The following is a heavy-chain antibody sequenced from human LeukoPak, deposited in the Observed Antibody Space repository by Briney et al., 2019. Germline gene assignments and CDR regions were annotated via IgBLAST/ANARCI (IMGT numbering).Heavy chain of an antibody. Sequence: GGSLRLSCPASGFTFSSYWMSWVRQAPGKGLEWVANIKQDGSEKYYVDSVKGRFTISRDNAKNSLYLQMNSLRAEDTAVYYCARVLSVVDDAFDIWGQGTMVTVSS. D-gene: IGHD2-2*01. CDR2: IKQDGSEK. V-gene: IGHV3-7*01. CDR1: GFTFSSYW. CDR3: ARVLSVVDDAFDI. J-gene: IGHJ3*02.